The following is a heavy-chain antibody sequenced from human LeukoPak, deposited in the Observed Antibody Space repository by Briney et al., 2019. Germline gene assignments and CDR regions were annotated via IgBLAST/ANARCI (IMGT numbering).Heavy chain of an antibody. V-gene: IGHV3-74*01. J-gene: IGHJ4*02. CDR2: INSDGSST. CDR3: ARGHLSSTYDYFDY. CDR1: GFTLSHYW. Sequence: GGSLRLSCAASGFTLSHYWMHWVRQAPEKGLVWVSRINSDGSSTSYADSVKGRFTISRDNAKSSPYLQMNGLRAEDTALYYCARGHLSSTYDYFDYWGQGTLVTVSS. D-gene: IGHD6-13*01.